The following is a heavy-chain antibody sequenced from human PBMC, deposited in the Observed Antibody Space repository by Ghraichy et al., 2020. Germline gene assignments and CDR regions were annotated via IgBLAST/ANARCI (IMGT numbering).Heavy chain of an antibody. CDR2: IRQSGST. CDR1: GGSFSDYF. CDR3: VGGGPSAWELLHH. V-gene: IGHV4-34*01. J-gene: IGHJ5*02. Sequence: SQTLSLTCSVYGGSFSDYFWTWVRQSPGKGLEWIGDIRQSGSTTYNSSLKSRVTISVDTSKMQFSLKLRSVTAADTAVYYCVGGGPSAWELLHHWGQGTLVTVSS. D-gene: IGHD1-26*01.